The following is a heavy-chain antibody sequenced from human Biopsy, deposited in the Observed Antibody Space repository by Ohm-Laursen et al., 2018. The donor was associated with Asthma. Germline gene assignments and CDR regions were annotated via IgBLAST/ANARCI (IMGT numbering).Heavy chain of an antibody. Sequence: SLRLSCAAAGFMFRSCAMHWVRQAPGKGLEWVSSISWNSGNIDYAVPVKGRFTISRDNAKNSLYLQMQSLRPEDTAFYYCAKSADYYDSTDYLDFWGRGTLVTVSS. D-gene: IGHD3-22*01. J-gene: IGHJ4*01. CDR2: ISWNSGNI. V-gene: IGHV3-9*01. CDR3: AKSADYYDSTDYLDF. CDR1: GFMFRSCA.